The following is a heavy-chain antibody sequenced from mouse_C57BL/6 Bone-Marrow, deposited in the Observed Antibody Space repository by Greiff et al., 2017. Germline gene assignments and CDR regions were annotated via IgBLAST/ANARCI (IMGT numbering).Heavy chain of an antibody. CDR3: ARGGVLRRGGRYYAMDY. CDR1: GYAFSSSW. J-gene: IGHJ4*01. V-gene: IGHV1-82*01. CDR2: IYPGDGDT. Sequence: QVQLQQSGPELVKPGASVKISCKASGYAFSSSWMNWVKQRPGKGLEWIGRIYPGDGDTNYNGKFKGKATLTADKSSSTAYMQLSSLTSEESAVYFCARGGVLRRGGRYYAMDYWGQGTSVTVSS. D-gene: IGHD2-4*01.